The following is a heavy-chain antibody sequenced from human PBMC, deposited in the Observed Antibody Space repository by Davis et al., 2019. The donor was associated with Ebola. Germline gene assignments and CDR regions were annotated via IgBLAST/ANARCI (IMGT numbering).Heavy chain of an antibody. CDR3: ARRVVTMVRGVPTLGWFDP. J-gene: IGHJ5*02. V-gene: IGHV5-51*01. Sequence: GESLKISCKASGYSFTTYWIGWVRQLPGKGLEWMGTVYPGDSDTRYSPSFQGHVTISADKSISTAYLQWSSLKASDTAMYYCARRVVTMVRGVPTLGWFDPWGQGTLVTVSS. CDR1: GYSFTTYW. D-gene: IGHD3-10*01. CDR2: VYPGDSDT.